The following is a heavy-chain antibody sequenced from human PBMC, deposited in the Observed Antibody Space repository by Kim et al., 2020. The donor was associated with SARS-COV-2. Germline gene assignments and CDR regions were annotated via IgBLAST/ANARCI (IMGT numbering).Heavy chain of an antibody. D-gene: IGHD3-3*01. CDR3: AREFSPRGYYDFYLIFPGEAGKYYYYYMDV. Sequence: SVKVSCKASGGTFSSYAISWVRQAPGQGLECMGRIIPILGIANYAQKFQGRVTITADKSTSTAYMELSSLRSEDTAVYYCAREFSPRGYYDFYLIFPGEAGKYYYYYMDVWGKGTTVTVSS. J-gene: IGHJ6*03. CDR2: IIPILGIA. V-gene: IGHV1-69*04. CDR1: GGTFSSYA.